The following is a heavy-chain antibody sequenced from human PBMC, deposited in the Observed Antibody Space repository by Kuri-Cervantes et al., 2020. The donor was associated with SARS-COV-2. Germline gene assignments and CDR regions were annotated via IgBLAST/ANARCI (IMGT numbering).Heavy chain of an antibody. J-gene: IGHJ6*02. V-gene: IGHV1-2*04. D-gene: IGHD3-22*01. CDR2: INPNSGGT. CDR3: ARGPYYYDSSGYYTSVYYYYGMDV. Sequence: ASVKVSCKASGCTFSSYAISWVRQAPGQGLEWMGWINPNSGGTNYAQKFQGWVTMTRDTSISTAYMELSRLRSDDTAVYYCARGPYYYDSSGYYTSVYYYYGMDVWGQGTTVTVSS. CDR1: GCTFSSYA.